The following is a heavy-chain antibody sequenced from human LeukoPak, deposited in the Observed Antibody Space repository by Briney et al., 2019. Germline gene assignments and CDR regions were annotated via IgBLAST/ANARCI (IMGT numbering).Heavy chain of an antibody. V-gene: IGHV3-20*04. Sequence: PGGSLRLSCAASGFTFDDYGMSWVRQAPGKGLEWVSGINWNGGSTGYADSVKGRFTISRDNAKNSLYLQMNSLRAEDTALYYCARDPDIVVVPAAQGYMDVWGKGTTVTVSS. CDR1: GFTFDDYG. J-gene: IGHJ6*03. D-gene: IGHD2-2*01. CDR3: ARDPDIVVVPAAQGYMDV. CDR2: INWNGGST.